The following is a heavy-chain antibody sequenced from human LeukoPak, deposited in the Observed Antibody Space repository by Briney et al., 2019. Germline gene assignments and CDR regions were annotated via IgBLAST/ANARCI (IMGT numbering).Heavy chain of an antibody. Sequence: GGSLRLSCAASGFTVSSYEMNWVRQAPGKGLEWVSAISGSGGSTYYADSVKGRFTISRDNSKNTLYLQMNSLRAEDTAVYYCAKVYPAKPTQKYYFDYWGQGTLVTVSS. V-gene: IGHV3-23*01. J-gene: IGHJ4*02. CDR3: AKVYPAKPTQKYYFDY. D-gene: IGHD2/OR15-2a*01. CDR2: ISGSGGST. CDR1: GFTVSSYE.